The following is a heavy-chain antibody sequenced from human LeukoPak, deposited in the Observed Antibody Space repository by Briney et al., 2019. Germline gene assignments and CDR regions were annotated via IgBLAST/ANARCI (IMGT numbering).Heavy chain of an antibody. CDR2: IYHSGST. D-gene: IGHD3-22*01. V-gene: IGHV4-4*02. J-gene: IGHJ4*02. CDR3: ASSPLGPYDSSGYYYLKN. CDR1: GGSISSSNW. Sequence: SETLSLTCAVSGGSISSSNWWSWVRQPPGKGLEWIGEIYHSGSTNYNPSLKSRVTISVDKSKNQFSLKLSSVTAADTAVYYCASSPLGPYDSSGYYYLKNWGQGTLVTVSS.